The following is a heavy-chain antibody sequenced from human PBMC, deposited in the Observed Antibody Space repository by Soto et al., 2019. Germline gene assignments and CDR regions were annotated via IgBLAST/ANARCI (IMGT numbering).Heavy chain of an antibody. CDR3: ATFPVAGTAGSGY. Sequence: ASVKVSCKASGYTFTSYAMHWVRQAPGQRLEWMGWINAVNGNIKYAQKFQGRITITRDTSTSTAYMELRSLRSEDTAVYYCATFPVAGTAGSGYWGQGTLVTVSS. V-gene: IGHV1-3*01. CDR1: GYTFTSYA. D-gene: IGHD6-19*01. CDR2: INAVNGNI. J-gene: IGHJ4*02.